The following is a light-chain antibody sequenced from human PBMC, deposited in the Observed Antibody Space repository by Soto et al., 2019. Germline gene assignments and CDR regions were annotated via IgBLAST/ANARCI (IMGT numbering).Light chain of an antibody. CDR2: EVS. CDR1: SSDVGGYNY. V-gene: IGLV2-8*01. CDR3: SSYGRSNPVV. Sequence: QSALTQPPSASGSPGQSVTISCTGSSSDVGGYNYVSWYQQHPGKAPKRMIYEVSKRPSGVPDRLSGSKSGNTASLTVSGLQAEDEADYSCSSYGRSNPVVFGGGTKLTVL. J-gene: IGLJ2*01.